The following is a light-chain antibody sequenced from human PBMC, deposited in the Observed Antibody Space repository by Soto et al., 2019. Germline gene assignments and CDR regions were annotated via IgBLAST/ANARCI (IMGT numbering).Light chain of an antibody. V-gene: IGKV3-20*01. CDR3: QQYGDSPLS. Sequence: EIVLTQSPGTLSLSPGERATLSCRASQSVSGSYLAWYQQKPGQAPRLLIYAASGRATGIPDRFSGSGSGTDFTLTISRLEPEDFEVYYCQQYGDSPLSFGPGTKVDIE. CDR1: QSVSGSY. CDR2: AAS. J-gene: IGKJ3*01.